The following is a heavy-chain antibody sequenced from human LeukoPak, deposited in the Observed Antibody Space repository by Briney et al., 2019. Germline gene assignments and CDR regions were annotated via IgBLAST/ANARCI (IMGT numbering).Heavy chain of an antibody. Sequence: SETLSLTCTVSGYSISSGYYWGWIRQPPGKGLGWIGSIYHSGSTYYNPSLKSRVTISVDTSKNQFSLKLSSVTAADTAVYYCARSNYYDSSGSIDYWGQGTLVTVSS. V-gene: IGHV4-38-2*02. D-gene: IGHD3-22*01. CDR3: ARSNYYDSSGSIDY. CDR2: IYHSGST. J-gene: IGHJ4*02. CDR1: GYSISSGYY.